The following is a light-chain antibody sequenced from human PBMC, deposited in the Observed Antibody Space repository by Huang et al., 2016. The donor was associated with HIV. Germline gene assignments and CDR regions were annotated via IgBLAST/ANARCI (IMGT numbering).Light chain of an antibody. CDR1: QSVRAK. CDR3: QQYESWPPLT. J-gene: IGKJ4*01. V-gene: IGKV3-15*01. CDR2: ATA. Sequence: EIVMTQSPDTLSVSPGERATLSCRASQSVRAKLAWYQQKPGQAPRRLLHATATRAAGVPARFSGSGSGTEFTLTNSSLQSEDCGVYYCQQYESWPPLTFGGGTKVEIK.